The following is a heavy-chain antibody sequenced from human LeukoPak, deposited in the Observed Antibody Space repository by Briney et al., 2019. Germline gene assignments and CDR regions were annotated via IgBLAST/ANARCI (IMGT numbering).Heavy chain of an antibody. D-gene: IGHD2-2*01. CDR3: AGIGRYQLPYILDY. CDR2: IIPIFGTA. CDR1: GGTFSSYA. J-gene: IGHJ4*02. V-gene: IGHV1-69*13. Sequence: GASVKVSCKASGGTFSSYAISWVRQAPGQGLEWMGGIIPIFGTANYAQKFQGRVTITADESTSTAYMELSSLRSEDTAVYCCAGIGRYQLPYILDYWGQGTLVTVSS.